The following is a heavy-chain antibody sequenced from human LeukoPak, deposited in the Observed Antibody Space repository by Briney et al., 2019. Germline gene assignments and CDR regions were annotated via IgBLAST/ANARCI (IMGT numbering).Heavy chain of an antibody. J-gene: IGHJ6*02. CDR1: GGSTNSTNYY. CDR3: ANTGAGSYFYYYYGMDV. CDR2: INHSGST. D-gene: IGHD3-10*01. V-gene: IGHV4-39*07. Sequence: SETLSLTCTVSGGSTNSTNYYWSWIRQPPGKGLEWIGEINHSGSTNYNPSLKSRVTISVDTSKNQFSLKLSSVTAADTAVYYCANTGAGSYFYYYYGMDVWGQGTTVTVSS.